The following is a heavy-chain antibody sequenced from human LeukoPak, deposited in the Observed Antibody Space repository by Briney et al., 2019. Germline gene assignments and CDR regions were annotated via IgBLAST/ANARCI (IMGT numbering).Heavy chain of an antibody. CDR2: IKQDGSEK. CDR3: ARAYYDFWSGYVYFDY. J-gene: IGHJ4*02. CDR1: GFTFSSYW. Sequence: PGGSLRLSCAASGFTFSSYWMSWVRQAPGKGLEWVANIKQDGSEKYYVDSVKGRFTISRDNAKNSLYLQMNSPRAEDTAVYYCARAYYDFWSGYVYFDYWGQGTLVTVSS. D-gene: IGHD3-3*01. V-gene: IGHV3-7*01.